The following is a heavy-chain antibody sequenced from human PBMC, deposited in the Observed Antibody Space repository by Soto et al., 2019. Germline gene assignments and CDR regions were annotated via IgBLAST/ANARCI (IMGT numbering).Heavy chain of an antibody. CDR2: ISYDGSNK. V-gene: IGHV3-30-3*01. Sequence: GGSLRPSCAASGFTFNNYAMHWVRQAPGKGLEWVAAISYDGSNKYYADSVKGRFTISRDTSRNTLFLQMNSLRVEDTTMYYCARSTSGSHFDYWGQGTLVTVSS. CDR3: ARSTSGSHFDY. D-gene: IGHD1-26*01. CDR1: GFTFNNYA. J-gene: IGHJ4*02.